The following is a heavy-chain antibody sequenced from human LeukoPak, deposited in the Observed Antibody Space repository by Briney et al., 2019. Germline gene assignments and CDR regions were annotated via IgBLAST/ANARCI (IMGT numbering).Heavy chain of an antibody. J-gene: IGHJ4*02. D-gene: IGHD3-3*01. CDR1: GFTFSSYE. V-gene: IGHV3-15*01. CDR2: IKTESDGATT. CDR3: TWSGLKIES. Sequence: GGSLRLSCAASGFTFSSYEMNWVRQAPRKGLEWVGQIKTESDGATTDYAAPVKGRFTISRDDSKNTLFLQMNSLKTEDAALYYCTWSGLKIESWGQGTLVTVSS.